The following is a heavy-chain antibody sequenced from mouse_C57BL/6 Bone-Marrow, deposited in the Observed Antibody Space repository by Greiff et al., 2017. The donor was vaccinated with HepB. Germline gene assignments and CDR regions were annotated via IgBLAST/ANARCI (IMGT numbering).Heavy chain of an antibody. Sequence: QVQLQQSVAELVKPGASVKMSCKASGYTFTSYWITWVKQRPGQGLEWIGDIYPGSGSTNYNEKFKSKATLTVDTSSSTAYMQLSSLTSEDSAVYYCASIVDTAQATYAMDYWGQGTSVTVSS. CDR3: ASIVDTAQATYAMDY. CDR1: GYTFTSYW. D-gene: IGHD3-2*02. CDR2: IYPGSGST. V-gene: IGHV1-55*01. J-gene: IGHJ4*01.